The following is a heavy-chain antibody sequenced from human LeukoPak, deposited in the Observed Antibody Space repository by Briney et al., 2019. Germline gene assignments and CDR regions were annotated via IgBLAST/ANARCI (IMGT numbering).Heavy chain of an antibody. CDR2: IGTAGDT. D-gene: IGHD2-21*02. CDR3: VGGTSRDNGYGGDDPY. J-gene: IGHJ4*02. Sequence: GGSLRLSCAASGFTFSRYDMHWVRQATGKGLEWVSGIGTAGDTYYPGSVKGRFTISRDSARDTLFLQMDSLRAKDTAVYYCVGGTSRDNGYGGDDPYWGQGTLVTVSS. V-gene: IGHV3-13*01. CDR1: GFTFSRYD.